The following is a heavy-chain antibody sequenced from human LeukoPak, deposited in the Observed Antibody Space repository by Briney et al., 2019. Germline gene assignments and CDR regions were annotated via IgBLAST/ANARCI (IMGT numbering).Heavy chain of an antibody. CDR3: VLGAYWNDDKNGSHI. D-gene: IGHD1-1*01. Sequence: GGSLRLSCAASGLTFSSYDMHWIRQAPGKGLEWVSSIGATGDTYYVGSVKGRFTISRENAKKSLYLQMSSLSAEDTAVYFCVLGAYWNDDKNGSHIWGPGTMVTVSS. CDR2: IGATGDT. J-gene: IGHJ3*02. V-gene: IGHV3-13*01. CDR1: GLTFSSYD.